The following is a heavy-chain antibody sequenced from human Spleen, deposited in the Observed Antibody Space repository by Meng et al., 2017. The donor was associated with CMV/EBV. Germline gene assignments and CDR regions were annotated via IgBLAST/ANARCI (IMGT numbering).Heavy chain of an antibody. CDR2: IKQDGSEK. J-gene: IGHJ4*02. CDR1: GFTFSSYW. CDR3: AREGTPLYYDFWSGYWNYFDY. Sequence: GESLKISCAVSGFTFSSYWMSWVRQAPGKGLEWVANIKQDGSEKYYVDSVKGRFTISRDNAKNSLYLQMNSLRAEDTAVYYCAREGTPLYYDFWSGYWNYFDYWGQGTLVTVSS. V-gene: IGHV3-7*01. D-gene: IGHD3-3*01.